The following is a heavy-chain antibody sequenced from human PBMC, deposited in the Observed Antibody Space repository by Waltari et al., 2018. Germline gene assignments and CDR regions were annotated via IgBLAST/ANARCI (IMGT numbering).Heavy chain of an antibody. D-gene: IGHD3-10*01. CDR3: ARTSSVTIYDY. V-gene: IGHV3-48*04. CDR2: ISSSSSTI. J-gene: IGHJ4*02. CDR1: GFTFSSYS. Sequence: EVQLVESGGGLVQPGGSLSLSCAASGFTFSSYSMNWVRQAPGKGLEWVSYISSSSSTIYYADSVKGRFTISRDNAKNSLYLQMNSLRAEDTAVYYCARTSSVTIYDYWGQGTLVTVSS.